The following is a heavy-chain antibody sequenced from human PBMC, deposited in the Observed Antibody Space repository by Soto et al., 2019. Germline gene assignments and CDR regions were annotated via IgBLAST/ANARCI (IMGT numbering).Heavy chain of an antibody. CDR2: ISCYNGKT. J-gene: IGHJ6*02. CDR3: ARDAPPPELRFLEWHNYDYNGMDV. Sequence: ASVKVSCKAAGYSFTAYGISWVRQSPGQGLEWMGWISCYNGKTKYAQKVQGRVTMTTDTSTSTAYMEVRSLRSDDTAIYYCARDAPPPELRFLEWHNYDYNGMDVWGQGTTVTVSS. V-gene: IGHV1-18*01. CDR1: GYSFTAYG. D-gene: IGHD3-3*01.